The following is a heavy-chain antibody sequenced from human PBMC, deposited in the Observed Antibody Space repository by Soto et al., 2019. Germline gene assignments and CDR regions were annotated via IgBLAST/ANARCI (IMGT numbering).Heavy chain of an antibody. D-gene: IGHD3-10*01. CDR1: GYSFTSYW. J-gene: IGHJ6*02. CDR3: ASGELLPDNYYYYGMDV. CDR2: IYPGDSDT. Sequence: PGESLKISCKGSGYSFTSYWIGWVRQMPGKGLEWMGIIYPGDSDTRYSPSFQGQVTISADKSISTAYLQWSSLKASDTAMYYCASGELLPDNYYYYGMDVWGQGTTVTVSS. V-gene: IGHV5-51*01.